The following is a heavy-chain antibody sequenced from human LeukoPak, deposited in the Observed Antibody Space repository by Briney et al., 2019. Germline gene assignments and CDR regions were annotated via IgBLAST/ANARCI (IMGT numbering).Heavy chain of an antibody. J-gene: IGHJ6*03. Sequence: PGGSLRLSCAASGFTFSSYSMNWVRQAPGKGLEWVSSISSSSSYIYYADSVRGRFTISRDNAKNSLYLQMNSLRAEDTAVYYCARDSTPEACGGDCYGIPYLYYYYYYMDVWGKGTTVTVSS. CDR1: GFTFSSYS. CDR2: ISSSSSYI. V-gene: IGHV3-21*01. CDR3: ARDSTPEACGGDCYGIPYLYYYYYYMDV. D-gene: IGHD2-21*02.